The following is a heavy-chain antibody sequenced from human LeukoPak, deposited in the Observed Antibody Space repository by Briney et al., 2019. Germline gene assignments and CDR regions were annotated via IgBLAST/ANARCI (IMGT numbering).Heavy chain of an antibody. V-gene: IGHV4-39*01. CDR3: ARTNYGRRWFDP. CDR2: IYHSGST. J-gene: IGHJ5*02. D-gene: IGHD1-7*01. Sequence: SETLSLTCTVSGGSISSSGYYWVWIRQPPGKGLERIGSIYHSGSTYYNPSLKSRITISVDTSKNQFPLKLSSVTAADTAVYYCARTNYGRRWFDPWGQGTLVTVSS. CDR1: GGSISSSGYY.